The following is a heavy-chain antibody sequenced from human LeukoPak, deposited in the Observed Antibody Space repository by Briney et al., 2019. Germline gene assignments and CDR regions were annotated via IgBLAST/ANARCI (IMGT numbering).Heavy chain of an antibody. CDR2: FDPEDGET. V-gene: IGHV1-24*01. CDR1: GYTLTELS. Sequence: ASVKVSCKVSGYTLTELSMHWVREAPGKGLEWVGGFDPEDGETIYAQKFQGRVTMTEDTSTDTAYMDLSSLRSEDTAVYYCATASWREGHGGAFDIWGQGTMVTVSS. J-gene: IGHJ3*02. CDR3: ATASWREGHGGAFDI. D-gene: IGHD6-13*01.